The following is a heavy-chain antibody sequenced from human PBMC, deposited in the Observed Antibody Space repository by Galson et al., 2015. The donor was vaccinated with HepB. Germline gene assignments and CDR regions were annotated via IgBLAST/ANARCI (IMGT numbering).Heavy chain of an antibody. CDR1: GYTFTSYA. V-gene: IGHV7-4-1*02. CDR2: INTNTGNP. J-gene: IGHJ5*02. Sequence: SVKVSCKASGYTFTSYAMNWVRQAPGQGLEWMGWINTNTGNPTYAQGFTGRFVFSLDTSVSTAYPRISSLKAEDTAVYYCAGDRGGGCSGGSCYSGWFDPWGQGTLVTVSS. CDR3: AGDRGGGCSGGSCYSGWFDP. D-gene: IGHD2-15*01.